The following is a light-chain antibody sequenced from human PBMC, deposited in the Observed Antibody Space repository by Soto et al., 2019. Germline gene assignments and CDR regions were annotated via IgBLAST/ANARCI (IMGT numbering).Light chain of an antibody. CDR3: CSYAGSSSYV. CDR2: EVS. CDR1: SSDVGSYNL. Sequence: QSALTQPASVSGSPGQSITISCTGTSSDVGSYNLVSWYQQLPGKAPKLLIYEVSKRPSGVFNRFSGSKSGNTASLTFSGLQAEDEADYYCCSYAGSSSYVFGTGTRSPS. V-gene: IGLV2-23*02. J-gene: IGLJ1*01.